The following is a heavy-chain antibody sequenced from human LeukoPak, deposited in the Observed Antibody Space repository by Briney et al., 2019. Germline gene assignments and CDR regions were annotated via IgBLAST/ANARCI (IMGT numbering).Heavy chain of an antibody. CDR1: GGSISNYY. V-gene: IGHV4-59*01. J-gene: IGHJ4*02. D-gene: IGHD3-22*01. CDR2: IYYSEST. CDR3: ARGRCRNSGCRPYFDY. Sequence: SETLSLTCTVSGGSISNYYWSWIRQPPGKGLEWIGYIYYSESTNYNPSLKSRVTISTDTSKSQFSLNLRSVTAEDTGIYYCARGRCRNSGCRPYFDYWGQGTQVTVSS.